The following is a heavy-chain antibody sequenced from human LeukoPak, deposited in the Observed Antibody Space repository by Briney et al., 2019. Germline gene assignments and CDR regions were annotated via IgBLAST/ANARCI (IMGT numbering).Heavy chain of an antibody. CDR3: ARDHTPLRYFDWPYTFDY. J-gene: IGHJ4*02. CDR1: GFTFSSYW. D-gene: IGHD3-9*01. CDR2: IKSDGSST. V-gene: IGHV3-74*01. Sequence: GGSLRLSCAASGFTFSSYWMHWVRQAPGKGLVWVSRIKSDGSSTSYADSVKGRFTISRDNAKNTLYLQMNSLRAEDTAVYYCARDHTPLRYFDWPYTFDYWGQGTLVTVSS.